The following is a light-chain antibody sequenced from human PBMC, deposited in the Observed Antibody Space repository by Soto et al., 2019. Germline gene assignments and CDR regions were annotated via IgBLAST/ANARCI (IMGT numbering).Light chain of an antibody. V-gene: IGKV1-39*01. CDR3: QQGSFTLT. CDR2: AAS. CDR1: QNIATF. J-gene: IGKJ4*01. Sequence: DIQMTQSPSSLSASVGDRVTVTCRASQNIATFLHWYQQKPGKAPRVLIYAASSLQGGVPSRFSGSGSGTDFTLTISSLQPEDFATYYCQQGSFTLTFGGGTKVDIK.